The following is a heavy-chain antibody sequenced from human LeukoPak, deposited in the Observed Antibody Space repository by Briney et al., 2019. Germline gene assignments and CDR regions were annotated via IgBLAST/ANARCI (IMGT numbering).Heavy chain of an antibody. J-gene: IGHJ6*04. V-gene: IGHV1-69-2*01. Sequence: ASVKVSCKASGYTFTGYYMHWVRQAPGQGLEWMGRIDAEDGETIYAEKFQGRVTIRADTSTDTAYMELTSLRSEDTAVYYCTTDRVDRSFDLWGKGTAVSVSS. CDR1: GYTFTGYY. D-gene: IGHD3-10*01. CDR3: TTDRVDRSFDL. CDR2: IDAEDGET.